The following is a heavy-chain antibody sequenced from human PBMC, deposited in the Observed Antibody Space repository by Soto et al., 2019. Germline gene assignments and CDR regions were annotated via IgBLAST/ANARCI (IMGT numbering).Heavy chain of an antibody. CDR3: ARSHPHYDSNGYREYFQH. CDR1: GGSISGHY. D-gene: IGHD3-22*01. Sequence: PWETLSLTCTVSGGSISGHYWSWNRQPPGKGLEWIGYIYYSGSTSYNPSLKSRVTISLDTSKNQFSLKLSSVTAADTAVYYCARSHPHYDSNGYREYFQHWGQGTLVTVSS. J-gene: IGHJ1*01. V-gene: IGHV4-59*11. CDR2: IYYSGST.